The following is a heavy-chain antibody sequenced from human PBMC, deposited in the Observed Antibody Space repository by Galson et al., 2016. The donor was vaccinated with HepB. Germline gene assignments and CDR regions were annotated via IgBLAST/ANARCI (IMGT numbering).Heavy chain of an antibody. J-gene: IGHJ4*02. CDR2: ISDSDNT. V-gene: IGHV4-31*03. Sequence: TLSLTCTVSGASIISGDYYWSWIRQLPGKGLEWIGHISDSDNTHYSPSLQSRLEISLDSSKNQFSLKLSSVTAADTAFFYCARGAALGQLSPSPFYFDSWGQGTLVTVSS. D-gene: IGHD3-16*02. CDR3: ARGAALGQLSPSPFYFDS. CDR1: GASIISGDYY.